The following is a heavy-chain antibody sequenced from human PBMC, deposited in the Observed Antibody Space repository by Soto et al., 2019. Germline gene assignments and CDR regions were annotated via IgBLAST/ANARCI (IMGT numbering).Heavy chain of an antibody. D-gene: IGHD3-9*01. CDR3: ARGPRYYDILTGYSPSYYYYGMDV. CDR2: INHSGST. Sequence: SETLSLTCAVYGGSFSGYYWSWIRQPPGKGLEWIGEINHSGSTNYNPSLKSRVTISVDTSKNQFSLKLSSVTAADTAVYYCARGPRYYDILTGYSPSYYYYGMDVWGQGTTVTVSS. CDR1: GGSFSGYY. V-gene: IGHV4-34*01. J-gene: IGHJ6*02.